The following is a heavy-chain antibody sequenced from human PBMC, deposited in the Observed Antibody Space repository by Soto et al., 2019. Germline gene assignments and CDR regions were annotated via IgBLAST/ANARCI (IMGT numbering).Heavy chain of an antibody. CDR1: GYTFTSYA. D-gene: IGHD3-3*01. CDR3: ARSSNRRYYDFWSGYHYFDY. Sequence: ASVKVSCKASGYTFTSYAMHWVRQAPGQRLEWMGWINAGNGNTKYSQKFQGRVTITRDTSASTAYMELSSLRSEDTAVYYCARSSNRRYYDFWSGYHYFDYWGQGTLVTVSS. J-gene: IGHJ4*02. CDR2: INAGNGNT. V-gene: IGHV1-3*01.